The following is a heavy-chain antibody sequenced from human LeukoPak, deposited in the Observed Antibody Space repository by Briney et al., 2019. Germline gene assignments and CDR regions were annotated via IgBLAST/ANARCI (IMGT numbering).Heavy chain of an antibody. V-gene: IGHV3-21*01. D-gene: IGHD4/OR15-4a*01. CDR1: GFTFSSYS. CDR2: ISSSSSYI. Sequence: GGSLRLSCAASGFTFSSYSMNWVRQAPGKGLEWVSSISSSSSYIYYADSVKGRFTISRDNAKNSLYLQMNSLRAEDTAVYYWARERGDSMALYYYYMDVWGKGATVTVS. J-gene: IGHJ6*03. CDR3: ARERGDSMALYYYYMDV.